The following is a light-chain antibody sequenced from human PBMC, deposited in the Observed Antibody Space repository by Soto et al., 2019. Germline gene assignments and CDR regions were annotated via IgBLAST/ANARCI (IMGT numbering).Light chain of an antibody. CDR1: QSVSSSY. Sequence: EIVLTQSPGLLSLSPGERSTLSFRASQSVSSSYLAWYQQKPGQAPRLLIYGASSRATGIPDRFSGSGSGTDFTLTISRLEPEDFAVYYCQQYGSSGTFGQGTKVDIK. CDR2: GAS. V-gene: IGKV3-20*01. J-gene: IGKJ1*01. CDR3: QQYGSSGT.